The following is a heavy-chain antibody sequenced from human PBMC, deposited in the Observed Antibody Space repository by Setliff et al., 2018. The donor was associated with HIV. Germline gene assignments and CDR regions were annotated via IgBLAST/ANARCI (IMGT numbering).Heavy chain of an antibody. V-gene: IGHV4-61*10. Sequence: SETLSLTCSVSGGSISSGSYYWSWIRQPAGKGLEWIGRIYYSGTTNYNPSLKSRVTISVDTSNNQFSLSLTSVTAADTAVYYCVRSIHGGGSEPFDTWGQGILVTVSS. D-gene: IGHD3-10*01. CDR2: IYYSGTT. J-gene: IGHJ5*02. CDR3: VRSIHGGGSEPFDT. CDR1: GGSISSGSYY.